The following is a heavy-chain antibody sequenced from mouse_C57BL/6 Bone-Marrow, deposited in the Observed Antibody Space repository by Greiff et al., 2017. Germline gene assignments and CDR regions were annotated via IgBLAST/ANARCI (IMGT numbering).Heavy chain of an antibody. D-gene: IGHD3-2*02. CDR1: GFTFTDYE. CDR2: IDPETGGT. J-gene: IGHJ3*01. CDR3: TRSGELRLPFAY. Sequence: VQLQQSGAELVRPGASVTLSCKASGFTFTDYEMHWVQQTPVHGLEWIGAIDPETGGTAYNQKLKGKAILTADKSSSTSYMELRSLTSEDSAVYYCTRSGELRLPFAYWGQGTLVTVSA. V-gene: IGHV1-15*01.